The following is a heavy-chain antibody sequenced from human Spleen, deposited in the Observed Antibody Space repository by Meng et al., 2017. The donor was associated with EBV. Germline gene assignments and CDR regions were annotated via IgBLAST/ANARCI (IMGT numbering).Heavy chain of an antibody. J-gene: IGHJ4*02. V-gene: IGHV4-34*01. CDR1: GGPFDGYS. CDR2: INHSGNT. Sequence: QVEEQQWGAVLLKPSETLSLTCDVYGGPFDGYSWTWIRQPPGKGLEWIGEINHSGNTNYNPSLKSRVTISVDTSKRQFSLKLTSMTAADTAVYYCATWWGKGYYWGQETLVTVSS. CDR3: ATWWGKGYY. D-gene: IGHD2-8*02.